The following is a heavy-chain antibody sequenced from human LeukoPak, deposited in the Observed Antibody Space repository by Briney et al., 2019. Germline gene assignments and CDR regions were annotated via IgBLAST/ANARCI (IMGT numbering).Heavy chain of an antibody. J-gene: IGHJ6*02. CDR3: ARDRGVVVVAATYYYYGMDV. CDR2: ISAYNGNT. D-gene: IGHD2-15*01. CDR1: GYTFTSYG. Sequence: GASVKVSCKASGYTFTSYGISWVRQAPGQGLEWMGWISAYNGNTNYAQKLQGRVTTTTDTSTSTAYMGLRSLRSDDTAVYYCARDRGVVVVAATYYYYGMDVWGQGTTVTVSS. V-gene: IGHV1-18*01.